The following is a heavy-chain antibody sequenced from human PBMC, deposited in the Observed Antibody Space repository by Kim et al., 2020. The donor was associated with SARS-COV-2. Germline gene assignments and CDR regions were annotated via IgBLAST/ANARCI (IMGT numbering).Heavy chain of an antibody. Sequence: SETLSLTCAVYGGSFSAYSWIWIRQAPGKGLEWIGEVNHSGITKYHPSLKSRVTISVDTSKNQFSLKLPSVTAADTAVFYCARGRAGVVPSPILVLGPYYYCYAMDVWGQGTTVTVS. CDR2: VNHSGIT. J-gene: IGHJ6*02. V-gene: IGHV4-34*01. CDR3: ARGRAGVVPSPILVLGPYYYCYAMDV. CDR1: GGSFSAYS. D-gene: IGHD3-3*01.